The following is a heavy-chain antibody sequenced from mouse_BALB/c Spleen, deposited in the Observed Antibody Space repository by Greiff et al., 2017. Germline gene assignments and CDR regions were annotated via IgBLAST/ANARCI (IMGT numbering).Heavy chain of an antibody. V-gene: IGHV5-17*02. Sequence: EVKLVESGGGLVQPGGSRKLPCAASGFTFSSFGMHWVRQAPEKGLEWVAYISSGSSTIYYADTGKGRFTISRDNPKNTLFLQMTSLRSEDTAMYYCARTGLYWYFDVWGAGTTVTVSS. D-gene: IGHD4-1*01. CDR1: GFTFSSFG. CDR2: ISSGSSTI. J-gene: IGHJ1*01. CDR3: ARTGLYWYFDV.